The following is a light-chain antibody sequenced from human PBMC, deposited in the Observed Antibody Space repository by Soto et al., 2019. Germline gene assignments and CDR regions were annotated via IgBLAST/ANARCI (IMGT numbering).Light chain of an antibody. Sequence: QPVLTQSPSASASLGASVKLTCTLSSENITYAIAWRQQRPGSAPRFLMKVNYDGTHSKGDGFFARFSGSSSGAERHLTTSSLQSEDEADYYCQTLGTGIQVFGGGTELTV. CDR1: SENITYA. J-gene: IGLJ3*02. CDR2: VNYDGTH. CDR3: QTLGTGIQV. V-gene: IGLV4-69*01.